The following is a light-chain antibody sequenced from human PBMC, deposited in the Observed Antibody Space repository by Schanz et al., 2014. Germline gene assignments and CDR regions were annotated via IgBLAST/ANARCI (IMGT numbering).Light chain of an antibody. CDR2: GAS. CDR1: QSITSY. J-gene: IGKJ4*01. Sequence: EIVMTQSPATLSVSPGERATLSCRASQSITSYLAWYQQKPGQAPRLLIYGASTRATGIPDRFSGSGSGTDFTLTISGLEPEDFAVYYCQQRSNWQAITFGGGTKVEI. CDR3: QQRSNWQAIT. V-gene: IGKV3-11*01.